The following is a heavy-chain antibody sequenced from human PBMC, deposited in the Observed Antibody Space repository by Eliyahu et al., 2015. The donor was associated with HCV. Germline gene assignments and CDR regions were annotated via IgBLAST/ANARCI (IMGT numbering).Heavy chain of an antibody. V-gene: IGHV4-34*01. D-gene: IGHD2-8*01. CDR1: GGSFSGYY. J-gene: IGHJ5*02. CDR2: INHSGST. Sequence: QVQLQQWGAGLLKPSETLSLTCAVYGGSFSGYYWXWXRQPPGKGLEWXGEINHSGSTNYNPSLKSRVTISVDTSKNQFSLKLSSVTAADTAVYYCARDPDCTNGVCPRRGIRGGFDPWGQGTLVTVSS. CDR3: ARDPDCTNGVCPRRGIRGGFDP.